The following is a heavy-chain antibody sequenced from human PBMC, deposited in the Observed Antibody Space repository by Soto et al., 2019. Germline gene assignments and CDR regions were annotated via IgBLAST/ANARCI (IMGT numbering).Heavy chain of an antibody. V-gene: IGHV4-4*02. CDR3: ARLIHSSGDDY. J-gene: IGHJ4*02. CDR1: GASISSSNW. Sequence: ESLSLACPVSGASISSSNWWSWVRQPPGKGLEWIVEISHSGSTNYKPSLKSRVTISVDKSKNQFSLKLSSVTAADTAVYYCARLIHSSGDDYWGQGTLVTVYS. D-gene: IGHD6-19*01. CDR2: ISHSGST.